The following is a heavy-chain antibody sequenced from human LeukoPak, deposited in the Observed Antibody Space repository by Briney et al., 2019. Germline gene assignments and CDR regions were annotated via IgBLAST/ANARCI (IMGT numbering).Heavy chain of an antibody. J-gene: IGHJ4*02. Sequence: GGSLRLSCAASGFTFSSYWMSWVRQAPGKGLEWVANIKQDGSEKYYVDSVKGRFTISRDNAKNSLYLQMNSLRAEDTAVYYCAKTGYCSGGSCLYFDYWGQGTLVTVSS. D-gene: IGHD2-15*01. V-gene: IGHV3-7*01. CDR1: GFTFSSYW. CDR2: IKQDGSEK. CDR3: AKTGYCSGGSCLYFDY.